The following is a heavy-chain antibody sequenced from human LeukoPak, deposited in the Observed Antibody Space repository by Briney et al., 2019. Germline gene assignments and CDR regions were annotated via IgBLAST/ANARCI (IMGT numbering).Heavy chain of an antibody. CDR1: GFIFSRYD. CDR3: ARRGFYDTSGYLFDY. Sequence: PGGSLRLSCVASGFIFSRYDMNWVRQAPGKGLEWVSYISTSGSGTYYADSVKGRFTISRDNAKNSLYLQMNSLRAEDTAVYYCARRGFYDTSGYLFDYWGQGTLVTVSS. D-gene: IGHD3-22*01. CDR2: ISTSGSGT. V-gene: IGHV3-48*03. J-gene: IGHJ4*02.